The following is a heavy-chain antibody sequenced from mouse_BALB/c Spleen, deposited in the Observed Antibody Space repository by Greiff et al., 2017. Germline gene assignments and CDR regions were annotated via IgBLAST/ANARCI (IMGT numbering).Heavy chain of an antibody. V-gene: IGHV1-9*01. CDR2: ILPGSGST. Sequence: QVQLQQSGAELMKPGASVKISCKATGYTFSSYWIEWVKQRPGHGLEWIGEILPGSGSTNYNEKFKGKATFTADTSSNTAYMQLSSLTSEDSAVYYCARGRVYGNYAMDYWGQGTSVTVSS. CDR3: ARGRVYGNYAMDY. CDR1: GYTFSSYW. J-gene: IGHJ4*01. D-gene: IGHD2-1*01.